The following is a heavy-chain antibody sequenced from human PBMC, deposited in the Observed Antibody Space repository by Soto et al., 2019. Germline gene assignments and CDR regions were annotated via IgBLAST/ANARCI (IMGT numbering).Heavy chain of an antibody. J-gene: IGHJ5*02. CDR2: ITHSGST. D-gene: IGHD4-4*01. Sequence: QVQLQQWGAGLLKPSETLPLTCAVYGGSFSGYYWTWIRQPPGKGLEWIGEITHSGSTKYNPALRSRVTMSVDTSKNQFSLKLTSVTAADTAVYYCARRKGPRGYDISNFGGWFDPWGQGTLVTVSS. V-gene: IGHV4-34*01. CDR3: ARRKGPRGYDISNFGGWFDP. CDR1: GGSFSGYY.